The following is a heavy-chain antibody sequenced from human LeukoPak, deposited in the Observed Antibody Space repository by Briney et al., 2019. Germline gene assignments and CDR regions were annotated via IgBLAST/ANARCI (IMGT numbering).Heavy chain of an antibody. D-gene: IGHD3-22*01. CDR1: GFTFSSFG. CDR2: IGSGSSAI. V-gene: IGHV3-48*02. Sequence: GGSLRLSCTASGFTFSSFGMNWVRQAPGKGLEWVSYIGSGSSAIYYADSVKGRFTISRDNAKNSLFLQMNSLRDEDAAVYYCARASRSGYDYWGQGALVTVSS. CDR3: ARASRSGYDY. J-gene: IGHJ4*02.